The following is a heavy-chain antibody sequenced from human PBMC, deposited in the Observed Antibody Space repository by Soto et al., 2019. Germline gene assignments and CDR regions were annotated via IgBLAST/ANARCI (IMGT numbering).Heavy chain of an antibody. CDR2: ISGSGDTT. CDR1: GFTFSSFH. Sequence: GGSLRLSCAASGFTFSSFHMNWVRQAPGKGLEWVSSISGSGDTTYYADSVKGRFTISRDNSKNTLYLQMNSLRVEDTALYYCAKADYSYSWAPGDYWGQGTLVTVSS. D-gene: IGHD6-13*01. V-gene: IGHV3-23*01. J-gene: IGHJ4*02. CDR3: AKADYSYSWAPGDY.